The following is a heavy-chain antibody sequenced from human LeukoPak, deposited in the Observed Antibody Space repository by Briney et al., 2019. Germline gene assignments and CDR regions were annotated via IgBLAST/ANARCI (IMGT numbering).Heavy chain of an antibody. J-gene: IGHJ4*02. Sequence: GGSLRLSCAASGFTFSSYSMNWVRQAPGKGLEWVSYISSSSSTIYYADSVKGRFTISRDNSKNTLYLQMNSLRAEDTAVYYCARGVGVVVVVAAPLDYWGQGTLVTVSS. CDR3: ARGVGVVVVVAAPLDY. D-gene: IGHD2-15*01. CDR1: GFTFSSYS. CDR2: ISSSSSTI. V-gene: IGHV3-48*01.